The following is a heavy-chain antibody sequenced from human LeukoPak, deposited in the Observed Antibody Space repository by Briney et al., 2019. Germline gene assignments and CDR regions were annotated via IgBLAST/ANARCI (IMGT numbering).Heavy chain of an antibody. CDR1: GESFSGYY. Sequence: KPSETLSLTCAVYGESFSGYYWSWLRQPPGKGREWVGEINHSGSTTYNPSLKSRVTISVDTSKNQFSLKLSSVTAADTAVYYCARGTMVRGVIRHFDYWGQGTLVTVSS. J-gene: IGHJ4*02. CDR3: ARGTMVRGVIRHFDY. CDR2: INHSGST. D-gene: IGHD3-10*01. V-gene: IGHV4-34*01.